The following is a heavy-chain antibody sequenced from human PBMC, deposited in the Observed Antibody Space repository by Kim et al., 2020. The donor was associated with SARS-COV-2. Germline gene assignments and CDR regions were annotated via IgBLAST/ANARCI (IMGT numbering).Heavy chain of an antibody. Sequence: SETLSLTCTVSGGSISSYYWSWIRQPPGKGLEWIGYIYYSGSTNYNPSLKSRVTISVDTSKNQFSLKLSSVTAADTAVYYCARAYSPYDIVVVPAANWFDPWGQGTLVTVSS. J-gene: IGHJ5*02. CDR3: ARAYSPYDIVVVPAANWFDP. CDR1: GGSISSYY. D-gene: IGHD2-2*01. V-gene: IGHV4-59*13. CDR2: IYYSGST.